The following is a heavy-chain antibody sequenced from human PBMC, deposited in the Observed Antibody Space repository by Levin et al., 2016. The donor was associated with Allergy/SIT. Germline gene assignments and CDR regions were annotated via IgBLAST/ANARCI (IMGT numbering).Heavy chain of an antibody. D-gene: IGHD2-15*01. CDR2: ISYDGSNK. CDR3: AKDSGGTLLYYYYGMDV. J-gene: IGHJ6*02. V-gene: IGHV3-30*18. Sequence: VRQAPGKGLEWVAVISYDGSNKYYADSVKGRFTISRDNSKNTLYLQMNSLRAEDTAVYYCAKDSGGTLLYYYYGMDVWGQGTTVTVSS.